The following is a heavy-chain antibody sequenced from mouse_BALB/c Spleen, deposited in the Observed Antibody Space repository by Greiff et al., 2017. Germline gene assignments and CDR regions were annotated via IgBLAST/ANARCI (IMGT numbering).Heavy chain of an antibody. J-gene: IGHJ1*01. CDR3: ARGDYGSSYDFDV. D-gene: IGHD1-1*01. V-gene: IGHV3-6*02. CDR2: ISYDGSN. Sequence: EVKLQESGPGLVKPSQSLSLTCSVTGYSITSGYYWNWIRQFPGNKLEWMGYISYDGSNNYNPSLKNRISITRDTSKNQFFLKLNSVTTEDTATYYCARGDYGSSYDFDVWGAGTTVTVSS. CDR1: GYSITSGYY.